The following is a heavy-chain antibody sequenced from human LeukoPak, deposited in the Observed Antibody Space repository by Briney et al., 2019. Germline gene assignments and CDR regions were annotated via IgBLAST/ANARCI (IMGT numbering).Heavy chain of an antibody. CDR1: GFTSSSYT. CDR3: VKTIAVAGNFDY. Sequence: AGGSLRLSCSASGFTSSSYTMHWVRQAPGKGLEYVSAISPNGGSTYYGDSVKGRFTISRDNSKKTLYLQMSSLRAEDTAVYYCVKTIAVAGNFDYWGQGTLVTVS. V-gene: IGHV3-64D*09. CDR2: ISPNGGST. D-gene: IGHD6-13*01. J-gene: IGHJ4*02.